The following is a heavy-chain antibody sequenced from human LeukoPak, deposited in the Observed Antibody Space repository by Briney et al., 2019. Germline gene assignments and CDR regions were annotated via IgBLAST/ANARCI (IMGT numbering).Heavy chain of an antibody. D-gene: IGHD3-22*01. CDR3: ARDCLLYDTSGYYYLLRY. CDR2: INPNSGGT. V-gene: IGHV1-2*02. CDR1: GYSFTGYY. Sequence: GASVKVSCKASGYSFTGYYMHWVRQAPGQGLEWMGWINPNSGGTGYAQKFQGRVTMTRDTSISTAYMELSRLRSDDTAVYYCARDCLLYDTSGYYYLLRYWGQGTLVTVSS. J-gene: IGHJ4*02.